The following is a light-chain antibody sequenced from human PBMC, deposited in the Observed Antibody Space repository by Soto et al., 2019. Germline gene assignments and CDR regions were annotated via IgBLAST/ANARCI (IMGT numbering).Light chain of an antibody. V-gene: IGLV2-14*01. Sequence: QSVLTQPASVSGSPGQSITISCTGTSSDVGGYNYVSWYQLHPGKAPKLMVYEVSNRPSGVSNRFFGSKSGNTASLTISGLQAEDEADYYCSSYTSSTAYVFGTGTKVTVL. CDR1: SSDVGGYNY. CDR2: EVS. CDR3: SSYTSSTAYV. J-gene: IGLJ1*01.